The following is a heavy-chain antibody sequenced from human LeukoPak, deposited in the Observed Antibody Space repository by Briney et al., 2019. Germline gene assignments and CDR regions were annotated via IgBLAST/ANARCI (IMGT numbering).Heavy chain of an antibody. J-gene: IGHJ4*02. CDR2: INSNSGGT. V-gene: IGHV1-2*02. Sequence: ASVMVSCKASGYTFTGYYMHWVRQAPGQGLEWMGWINSNSGGTNYAQKFQGRVTMTRDTSISTAYMDLSRLRSDDTAVYYCVRGTTDAYFDYWGQGTLVTVSS. D-gene: IGHD2/OR15-2a*01. CDR3: VRGTTDAYFDY. CDR1: GYTFTGYY.